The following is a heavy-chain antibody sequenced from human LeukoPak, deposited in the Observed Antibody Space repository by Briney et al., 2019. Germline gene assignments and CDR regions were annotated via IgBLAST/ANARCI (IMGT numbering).Heavy chain of an antibody. D-gene: IGHD3-9*01. CDR2: VYYSGST. CDR1: GGSISTTNYY. V-gene: IGHV4-39*07. J-gene: IGHJ3*02. CDR3: ARGHPYYDILTGYYRIDAFDI. Sequence: SETLSLTCTVSGGSISTTNYYWGWIRQSPGKGLEWFGCVYYSGSTYYNPSLKSRVTISVDTSQNQFSLKLSSVTAADTAVYYCARGHPYYDILTGYYRIDAFDIWGQGTMVTVSS.